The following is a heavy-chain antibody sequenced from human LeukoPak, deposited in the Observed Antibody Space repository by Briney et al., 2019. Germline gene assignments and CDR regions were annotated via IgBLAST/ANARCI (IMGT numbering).Heavy chain of an antibody. CDR3: ARDYIFDY. CDR2: ISSSGSTI. Sequence: PGGSLRLSCAASGFTFSSYEMNWVRQAPGKGLEWVSYISSSGSTICYADSVKGRFTNSRDNAKNSLYLQMNSLRAEDTAVNYCARDYIFDYWGQGTLVTVSS. V-gene: IGHV3-48*03. J-gene: IGHJ4*02. D-gene: IGHD2-2*02. CDR1: GFTFSSYE.